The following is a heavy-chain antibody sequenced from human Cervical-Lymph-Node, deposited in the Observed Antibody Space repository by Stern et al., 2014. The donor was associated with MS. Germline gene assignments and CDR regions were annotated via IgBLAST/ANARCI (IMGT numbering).Heavy chain of an antibody. Sequence: EVQLVESGAEVKKPGASLKISCKGSGYSFATYWIGWVRQMPGKGLEWMGVLYPGDSETRYSPSFQGQVTISADKSISTAYLHWSSLKASDTAMYYCARPGDDTAKYGLDVWGQGTTVTVSS. CDR3: ARPGDDTAKYGLDV. J-gene: IGHJ6*02. V-gene: IGHV5-51*03. CDR1: GYSFATYW. D-gene: IGHD5-18*01. CDR2: LYPGDSET.